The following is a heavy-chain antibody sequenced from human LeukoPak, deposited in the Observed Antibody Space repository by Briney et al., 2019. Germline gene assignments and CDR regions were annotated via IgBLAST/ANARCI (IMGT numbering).Heavy chain of an antibody. CDR1: GFTFSSYA. D-gene: IGHD3-3*01. J-gene: IGHJ4*02. CDR3: AGYYDFWSGYPVY. Sequence: PGGSLRLSYAASGFTFSSYAMSWVRQAPGKGLEWVSAISGSGGSTYYADSVKGRFTISRDNSKNTLYLQMNSLRAEDTAVYYCAGYYDFWSGYPVYWGQGTLVTVSS. V-gene: IGHV3-23*01. CDR2: ISGSGGST.